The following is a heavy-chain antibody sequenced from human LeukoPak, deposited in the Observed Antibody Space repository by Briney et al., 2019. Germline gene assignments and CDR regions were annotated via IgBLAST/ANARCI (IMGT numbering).Heavy chain of an antibody. CDR1: GGSISSYY. J-gene: IGHJ4*02. CDR2: IYYSGST. CDR3: ARFIAVAGTAIFDY. V-gene: IGHV4-59*01. D-gene: IGHD6-19*01. Sequence: SETLSLTCTASGGSISSYYWSWVRQPPGKGLEWLGYIYYSGSTNYNPSLKSRVTISVDTSKNQFSLMLSSVTAADTAVYYCARFIAVAGTAIFDYWGQGTLVTVSS.